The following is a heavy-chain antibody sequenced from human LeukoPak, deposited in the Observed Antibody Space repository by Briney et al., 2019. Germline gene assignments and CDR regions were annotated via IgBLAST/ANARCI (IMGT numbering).Heavy chain of an antibody. CDR3: ARDQYSSGWYDY. CDR2: IIPIFCTA. D-gene: IGHD6-19*01. Sequence: SVKVSCKASGCTFSSYAISWLRQAPGQGLDWMGGIIPIFCTANYAQKFQGRVTITADESTSTAYMELSSLRSEDTAVYYCARDQYSSGWYDYWGQGTLVTVSS. J-gene: IGHJ4*02. CDR1: GCTFSSYA. V-gene: IGHV1-69*01.